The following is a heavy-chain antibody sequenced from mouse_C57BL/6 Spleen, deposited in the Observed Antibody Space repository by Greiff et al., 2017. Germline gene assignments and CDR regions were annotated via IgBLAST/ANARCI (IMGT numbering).Heavy chain of an antibody. CDR1: GFTFSSYA. D-gene: IGHD2-2*01. CDR3: ARDGYYYGYEGYAMDY. Sequence: EVKLMESGGGLVKPGGSLKLSCAASGFTFSSYAMSWVRQPPEKRLEWVATISAGGSYTYYPDNVKGRFTISRDNAKNNLYLQMSHLKSEDTAMYYCARDGYYYGYEGYAMDYWGQGTSVTVSS. J-gene: IGHJ4*01. V-gene: IGHV5-4*01. CDR2: ISAGGSYT.